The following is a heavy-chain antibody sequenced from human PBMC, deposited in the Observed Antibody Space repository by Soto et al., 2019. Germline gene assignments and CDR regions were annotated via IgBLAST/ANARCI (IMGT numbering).Heavy chain of an antibody. CDR2: VFSSVSA. J-gene: IGHJ4*02. V-gene: IGHV4-4*07. CDR3: TRDGMTTGDT. D-gene: IGHD2-21*02. CDR1: GVSVSSYT. Sequence: PSETLSRTCLVSGVSVSSYTWSWVRQPANKGLEWIGRVFSSVSATYSPSLKSRVRISMDMPENRISLKLDSVTAADAGVYYCTRDGMTTGDTWGPGTLVTVSS.